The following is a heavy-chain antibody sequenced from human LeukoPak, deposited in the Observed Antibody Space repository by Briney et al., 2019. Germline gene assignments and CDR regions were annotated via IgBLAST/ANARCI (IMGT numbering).Heavy chain of an antibody. Sequence: GGSLRLSCAASGFTFNSYGMHWVRRAPGKGLEWVTFIRYDGSNKYYADSVKGRFTISRDNSKNTLYLQMNSLTAEDTAVYYCAKDKDYYDSSGFHHTGALDYWGQGTLVTVSS. D-gene: IGHD3-22*01. CDR2: IRYDGSNK. CDR1: GFTFNSYG. CDR3: AKDKDYYDSSGFHHTGALDY. V-gene: IGHV3-30*02. J-gene: IGHJ4*02.